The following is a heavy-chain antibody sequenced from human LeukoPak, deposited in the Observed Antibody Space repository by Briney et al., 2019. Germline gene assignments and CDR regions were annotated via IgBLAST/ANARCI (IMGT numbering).Heavy chain of an antibody. J-gene: IGHJ4*02. CDR3: ARGFPESIRDGYNCDLDY. CDR2: INPNSGGT. D-gene: IGHD5-24*01. Sequence: PGESLKISCKASGYTFTGYYMHWVRQAPGQGLEWMGWINPNSGGTNYAQKLQGRVTMTRDTSISTAYMELSRLRSDDTAVYYCARGFPESIRDGYNCDLDYWGQGTLVTVSS. CDR1: GYTFTGYY. V-gene: IGHV1-2*02.